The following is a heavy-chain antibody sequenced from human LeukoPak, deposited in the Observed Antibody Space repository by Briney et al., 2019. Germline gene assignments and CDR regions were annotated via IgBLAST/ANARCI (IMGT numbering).Heavy chain of an antibody. V-gene: IGHV4-39*07. Sequence: SETLSLTCTVSGGSISSSSYYWGWIRQPPGKGLEWIGSIYYSGSTYYNPSLKSRVTISADTSRNQLSLKLSSVTAADTAVYYCARYTYSNSWYLDYWGQGTLVTVSS. D-gene: IGHD6-13*01. CDR3: ARYTYSNSWYLDY. J-gene: IGHJ4*02. CDR2: IYYSGST. CDR1: GGSISSSSYY.